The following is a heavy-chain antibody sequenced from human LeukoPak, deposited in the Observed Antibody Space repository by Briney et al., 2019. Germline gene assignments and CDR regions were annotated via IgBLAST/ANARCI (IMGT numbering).Heavy chain of an antibody. CDR2: INHSGST. V-gene: IGHV4-34*01. J-gene: IGHJ2*01. CDR3: ARRSSKRFNWYFDL. D-gene: IGHD5-24*01. Sequence: SETLSLTCAVYGGSFSGYYWSWIRQPPGKGLEWIGEINHSGSTNYNPSLKSRVTISVDTSKNQFSLKLSSVTAADTAVYYCARRSSKRFNWYFDLWGRGPVDTASS. CDR1: GGSFSGYY.